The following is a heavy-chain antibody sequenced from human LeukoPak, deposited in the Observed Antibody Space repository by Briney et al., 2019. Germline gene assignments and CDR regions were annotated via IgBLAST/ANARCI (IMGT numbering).Heavy chain of an antibody. CDR3: VRANCGGSCFLIDY. CDR1: GFTFTGYA. D-gene: IGHD2-15*01. V-gene: IGHV3-30*04. CDR2: ISDDGSNK. J-gene: IGHJ4*02. Sequence: GGSLRLSCAASGFTFTGYAMHWVRQAPGKGLEWVGLISDDGSNKFYADSVKGRFTISRDNSKTTLYLQMNSLRAEDTAVYYGVRANCGGSCFLIDYWGQGTLVTVSS.